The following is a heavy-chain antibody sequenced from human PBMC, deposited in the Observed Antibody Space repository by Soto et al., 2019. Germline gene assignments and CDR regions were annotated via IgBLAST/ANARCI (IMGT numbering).Heavy chain of an antibody. CDR1: GFTFSSCG. CDR3: TKGSYSGIYSDFDY. V-gene: IGHV3-30*18. CDR2: ISYDGSNK. J-gene: IGHJ4*02. D-gene: IGHD1-26*01. Sequence: PGGSLRLSCAASGFTFSSCGMYWVRQAPGKGLEWVTGISYDGSNKYYADSVKGRFTISRDNSKNTLYLQMNSLRAEDTAVYYCTKGSYSGIYSDFDYWGQGTLVTVSS.